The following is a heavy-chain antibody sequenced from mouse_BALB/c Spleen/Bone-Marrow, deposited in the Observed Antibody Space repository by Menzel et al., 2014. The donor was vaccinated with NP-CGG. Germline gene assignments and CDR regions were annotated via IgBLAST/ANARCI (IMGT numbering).Heavy chain of an antibody. CDR2: SRNKVNDYTT. CDR1: GFTFSDFY. J-gene: IGHJ2*01. V-gene: IGHV7-1*02. Sequence: EVMLVESGGGLVHPGGSLRLSCATSGFTFSDFYMEWVRQPPGNRLEWIAASRNKVNDYTTEYSASVKGRFIVSRDTSQNILYLQMNALRAEDTAIYYCARAVYGNFDYWGQGTTLTVSS. D-gene: IGHD2-1*01. CDR3: ARAVYGNFDY.